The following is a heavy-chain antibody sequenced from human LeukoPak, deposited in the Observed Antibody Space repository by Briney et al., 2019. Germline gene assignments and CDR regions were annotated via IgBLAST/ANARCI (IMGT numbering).Heavy chain of an antibody. CDR2: INPYGGST. CDR1: GYIFTSYY. Sequence: ASVKVSCKASGYIFTSYYMHWVRQAPGQGLEWMGIINPYGGSTSYAQKLQGRVTVTGDTSTSTVYMELSGLRSEDAAVYYCARTKVRGVNHYFDYWGQGTLVTVSS. CDR3: ARTKVRGVNHYFDY. V-gene: IGHV1-46*01. D-gene: IGHD3-10*01. J-gene: IGHJ4*02.